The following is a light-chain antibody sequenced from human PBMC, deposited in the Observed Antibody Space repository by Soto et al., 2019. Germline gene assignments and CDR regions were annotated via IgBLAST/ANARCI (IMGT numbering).Light chain of an antibody. CDR3: SSYTSSSTLHV. Sequence: QSALTQPASVSGSPGQSITISCTGTRSDVGGYNYVSWYQQHPGKAPKLMIYDVSNRPSGVSNRFSGSKSGNTASLTISGLQAEDEADYYCSSYTSSSTLHVFGTRTKLTVL. J-gene: IGLJ1*01. V-gene: IGLV2-14*01. CDR2: DVS. CDR1: RSDVGGYNY.